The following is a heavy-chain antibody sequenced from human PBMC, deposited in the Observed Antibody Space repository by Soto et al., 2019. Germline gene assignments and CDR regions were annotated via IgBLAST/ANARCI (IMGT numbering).Heavy chain of an antibody. V-gene: IGHV3-48*03. CDR3: ARVCSGTSCYPARYGYFDL. J-gene: IGHJ2*01. CDR2: ISSSGSTI. CDR1: GFSFSTYF. Sequence: QSGGSLRLSCAASGFSFSTYFMHWVRQAPGKGLEWVSYISSSGSTIHYADSVKGRFTISRDNTKNSLFLQMNSLRAEDSAIYYCARVCSGTSCYPARYGYFDLWGRGAPVTVSS. D-gene: IGHD2-2*01.